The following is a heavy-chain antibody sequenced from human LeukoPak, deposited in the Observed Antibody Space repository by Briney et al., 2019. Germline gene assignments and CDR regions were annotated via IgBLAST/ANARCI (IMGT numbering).Heavy chain of an antibody. V-gene: IGHV1-18*01. Sequence: ASVKVSCKASGYTFTSYGISWVRQAPGQGLEWMGWISAYNGNTNYAQKLQGRVTMTTDTSTSTAYMELRSLRSDDTAVYYCARVSGAAMVKTFDYWGQGTLVTVPS. CDR3: ARVSGAAMVKTFDY. J-gene: IGHJ4*02. CDR2: ISAYNGNT. D-gene: IGHD5-18*01. CDR1: GYTFTSYG.